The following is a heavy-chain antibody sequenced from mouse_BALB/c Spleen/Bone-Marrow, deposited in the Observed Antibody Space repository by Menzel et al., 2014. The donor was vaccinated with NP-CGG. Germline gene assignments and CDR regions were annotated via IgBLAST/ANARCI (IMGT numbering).Heavy chain of an antibody. J-gene: IGHJ4*01. CDR1: GYTFTDYS. V-gene: IGHV1-67*01. CDR3: ARRGSMDY. CDR2: ISTYYGDA. Sequence: VQLQQSGAELVRPGVSVKISCKGSGYTFTDYSIHWVRQRHAKSLEWIGVISTYYGDANYNQKFKGKATMTVDKSSSTAYMELARLTSEDSAIYYCARRGSMDYWGQGTSVTVSS.